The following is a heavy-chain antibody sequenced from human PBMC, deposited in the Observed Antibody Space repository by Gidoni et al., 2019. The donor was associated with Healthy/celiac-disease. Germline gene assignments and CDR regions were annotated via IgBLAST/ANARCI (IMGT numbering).Heavy chain of an antibody. CDR1: GGSISSSY. CDR3: ARDIEGAIAAAGTGFAFDI. Sequence: QVQLQESGPGLVKPSETLSLTCTVSGGSISSSYWSWIRQPPGKGLEWIGYIYYSGSTNYNPSLKSRVTISVDTSKNQFSLKLSSVTAADTAVYYCARDIEGAIAAAGTGFAFDIWGQGTMVTVSS. V-gene: IGHV4-59*01. CDR2: IYYSGST. D-gene: IGHD6-13*01. J-gene: IGHJ3*02.